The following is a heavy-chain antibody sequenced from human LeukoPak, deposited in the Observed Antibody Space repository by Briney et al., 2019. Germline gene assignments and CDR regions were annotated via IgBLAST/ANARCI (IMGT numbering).Heavy chain of an antibody. V-gene: IGHV3-30*04. Sequence: GGSLRLSCAASGFTFSSYAMHWVRQAPGKGLEWVAVISYDGSNKYYTDSVKGRFTISRDNSKNTLYLQMNSLRAEDTAVYYCAKDPLTGYSSSWLFDYWGQGTLVTVSS. CDR2: ISYDGSNK. CDR3: AKDPLTGYSSSWLFDY. J-gene: IGHJ4*02. D-gene: IGHD6-13*01. CDR1: GFTFSSYA.